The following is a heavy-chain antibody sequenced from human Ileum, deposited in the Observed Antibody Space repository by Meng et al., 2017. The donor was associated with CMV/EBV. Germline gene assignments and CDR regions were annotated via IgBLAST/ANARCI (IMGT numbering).Heavy chain of an antibody. CDR2: IRYDGSNK. J-gene: IGHJ6*02. D-gene: IGHD2-2*01. V-gene: IGHV3-30*02. CDR3: AKDQVLVVVPSASDYYYYGMDV. CDR1: GFTFSSYG. Sequence: GGSLRLSCAASGFTFSSYGMHWVRQAPGKGLEWVAFIRYDGSNKYYADSVKGRFTISRDNSKNTLYLQMNSLRAEDTAVYYCAKDQVLVVVPSASDYYYYGMDVWGQGTTVTVSS.